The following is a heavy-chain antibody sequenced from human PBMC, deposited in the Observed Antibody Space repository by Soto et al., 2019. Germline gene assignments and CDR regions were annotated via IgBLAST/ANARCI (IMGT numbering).Heavy chain of an antibody. J-gene: IGHJ4*02. V-gene: IGHV3-30-3*01. CDR2: ISSDGSNK. D-gene: IGHD2-15*01. CDR3: ARFKGCSGGTCYSYFDY. Sequence: QVQLVESGGGVVQPGRSLRLSCAASGFTFSSYAMHWVRQAPGKGLEWVAVISSDGSNKYYADSVKGRFTISRDNSKNTLYLQMNSLRAADTAVYYCARFKGCSGGTCYSYFDYWGQGTLVTVSS. CDR1: GFTFSSYA.